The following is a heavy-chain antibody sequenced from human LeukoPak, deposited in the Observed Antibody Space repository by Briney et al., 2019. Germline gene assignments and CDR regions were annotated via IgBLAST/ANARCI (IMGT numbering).Heavy chain of an antibody. CDR2: ISAYNGKT. V-gene: IGHV1-18*01. D-gene: IGHD3-10*01. CDR3: ARGPSITMIRGGQWYYYMDV. CDR1: GYTFTSYG. Sequence: ASVTVSCKASGYTFTSYGISWVRQAPGQGLEWMGWISAYNGKTNYAQKFQGRVTMTRDTSTNTVYMELSSLRSEDTAVYYCARGPSITMIRGGQWYYYMDVWGKGTTVTISS. J-gene: IGHJ6*03.